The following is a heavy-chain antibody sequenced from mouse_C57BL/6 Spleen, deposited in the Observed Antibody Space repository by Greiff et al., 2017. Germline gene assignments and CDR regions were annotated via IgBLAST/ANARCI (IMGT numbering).Heavy chain of an antibody. CDR2: IDPSDSYT. Sequence: QVQLQQPGAELVMPGASVKLSCKASGYTFTSYWMHWVKQRPGQGLEWIGEIDPSDSYTNYNQKFKGKSTLTVDKSSRTAYMQLSSLTSEDSAVYYCARGELTWFAYWGQGTLVTVSA. J-gene: IGHJ3*01. CDR1: GYTFTSYW. V-gene: IGHV1-69*01. CDR3: ARGELTWFAY.